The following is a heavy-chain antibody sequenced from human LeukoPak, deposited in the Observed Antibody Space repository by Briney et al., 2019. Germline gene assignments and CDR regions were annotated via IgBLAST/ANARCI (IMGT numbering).Heavy chain of an antibody. J-gene: IGHJ4*02. V-gene: IGHV3-30*04. CDR2: ISYDGSNK. Sequence: GGSLRLSCAASGFTFSSYAMHWVRQAPGKGLEWVAVISYDGSNKYYADSVKGRFTISRDNSKNTLYLQMNSLRAEDTAVYYCARGPQKNFMVRGVILYWGQGTLVTVSS. CDR3: ARGPQKNFMVRGVILY. CDR1: GFTFSSYA. D-gene: IGHD3-10*01.